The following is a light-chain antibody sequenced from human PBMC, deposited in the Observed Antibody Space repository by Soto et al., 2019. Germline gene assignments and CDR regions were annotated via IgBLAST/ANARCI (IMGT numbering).Light chain of an antibody. CDR1: QSVLYSSNNKDY. Sequence: DIVMTQSPDSLAVSLGERATINCKSSQSVLYSSNNKDYLAWYQQKPGQPPKLLIYWASTRESGVPDRFSGSWSGTDFTLTISSLQAEDVAVYYCQQYYTTLTWTFGQGTKVEIK. V-gene: IGKV4-1*01. J-gene: IGKJ1*01. CDR2: WAS. CDR3: QQYYTTLTWT.